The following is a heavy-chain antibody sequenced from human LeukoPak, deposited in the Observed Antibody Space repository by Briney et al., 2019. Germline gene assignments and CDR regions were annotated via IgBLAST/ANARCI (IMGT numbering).Heavy chain of an antibody. D-gene: IGHD3-3*01. V-gene: IGHV3-23*01. Sequence: PGRSLRLSCAASGFTFSSYAMSWVRQAPGKGLEWVSAISGSGGSTYYADSVKGRFTISRDNSKNTLYLQMNSLRAEDTAVYYCAKDALYFGVVTHTFDYWGQGTLVTVSS. CDR2: ISGSGGST. CDR1: GFTFSSYA. J-gene: IGHJ4*02. CDR3: AKDALYFGVVTHTFDY.